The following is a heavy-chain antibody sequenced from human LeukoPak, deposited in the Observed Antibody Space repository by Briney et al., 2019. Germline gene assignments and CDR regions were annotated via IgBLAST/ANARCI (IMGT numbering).Heavy chain of an antibody. CDR1: GGSISGYY. D-gene: IGHD1-1*01. CDR2: INHSGST. CDR3: ARASTHSDY. V-gene: IGHV4-34*01. J-gene: IGHJ4*02. Sequence: PSETLSLTCTVSGGSISGYYWSWIRQPPGKGLEWIGEINHSGSTNYNPSLKSRVTISVDTSKNQFSLKLSSVTAADTAVYYCARASTHSDYWGQGTLVTVSS.